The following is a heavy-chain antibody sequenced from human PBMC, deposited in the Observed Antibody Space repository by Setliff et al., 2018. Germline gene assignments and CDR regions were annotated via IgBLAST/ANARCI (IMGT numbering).Heavy chain of an antibody. CDR3: ARDVFPYHYEGAFDI. V-gene: IGHV1-46*01. D-gene: IGHD3-22*01. CDR2: TNPSSGRT. CDR1: GYTFTSHY. J-gene: IGHJ3*02. Sequence: ASVKVSCKASGYTFTSHYMRWVRQAPGLGLEWMGTTNPSSGRTSYAQKFQGRVTMTRDTSTSTVYMDMSSLRSEDTAVYYCARDVFPYHYEGAFDIWGQGTMVTVSS.